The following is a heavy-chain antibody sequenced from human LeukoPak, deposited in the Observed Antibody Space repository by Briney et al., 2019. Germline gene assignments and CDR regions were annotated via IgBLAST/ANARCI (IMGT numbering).Heavy chain of an antibody. CDR1: GFTFSSYG. CDR3: AKETGRWELE. V-gene: IGHV3-30*18. CDR2: ISNDGSNK. Sequence: PGRSLRLSCAASGFTFSSYGIHWVRQAPGKGLEWVAVISNDGSNKYYADSVKGRFTISRDNSKNTLYLQMNSLRAEDTAVYYCAKETGRWELEWGQGTLVTVPS. D-gene: IGHD1-26*01. J-gene: IGHJ4*02.